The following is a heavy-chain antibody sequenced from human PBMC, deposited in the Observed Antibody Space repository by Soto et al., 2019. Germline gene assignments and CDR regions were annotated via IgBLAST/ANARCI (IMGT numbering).Heavy chain of an antibody. Sequence: QVQLVQSGAEVKKPGSSVKVSCKASGGTFSSYAISWVRQAPGQGLEWMGGIIPIFGTANYAQKFQGRVTITADESTSTAYRELSSLRSEDTAVYYCARDKFGGGYSSGWLDYWGQGTLVTVSS. CDR3: ARDKFGGGYSSGWLDY. CDR1: GGTFSSYA. V-gene: IGHV1-69*12. J-gene: IGHJ4*02. CDR2: IIPIFGTA. D-gene: IGHD6-19*01.